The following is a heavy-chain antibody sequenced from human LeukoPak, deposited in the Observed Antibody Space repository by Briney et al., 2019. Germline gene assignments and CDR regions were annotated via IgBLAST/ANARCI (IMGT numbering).Heavy chain of an antibody. CDR1: GFTFSDYY. CDR3: ASSDYYGSGSYLDY. CDR2: ISSSGCTI. J-gene: IGHJ4*02. Sequence: PGGSLRLSCAASGFTFSDYYMSWIRQAPGKGLEWVSYISSSGCTIYYADSVKGRFTISRDNAKNSLYLQMNSLRAEDTAVYYCASSDYYGSGSYLDYWGQGTLVTVSS. V-gene: IGHV3-11*04. D-gene: IGHD3-10*01.